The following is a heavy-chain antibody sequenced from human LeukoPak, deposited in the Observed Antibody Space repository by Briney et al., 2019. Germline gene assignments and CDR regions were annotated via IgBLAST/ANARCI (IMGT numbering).Heavy chain of an antibody. Sequence: SETLSLTCAVYGGSLSGYYWSWIRQPPGKGLEWIGEINHSGSTNYNPSLKSRVTISVDTSKNQFSLKLSSVTAADTAVYYCASTQRGKYCSGGSCYSRFYYYYGMDVWGQGTTVTVSS. D-gene: IGHD2-15*01. CDR1: GGSLSGYY. V-gene: IGHV4-34*01. CDR3: ASTQRGKYCSGGSCYSRFYYYYGMDV. CDR2: INHSGST. J-gene: IGHJ6*02.